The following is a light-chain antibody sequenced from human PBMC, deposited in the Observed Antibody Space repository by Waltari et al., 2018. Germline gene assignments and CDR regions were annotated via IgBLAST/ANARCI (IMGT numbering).Light chain of an antibody. CDR1: QSVGRT. J-gene: IGKJ1*01. CDR2: GAS. V-gene: IGKV3-20*01. CDR3: QHYLRLPVA. Sequence: EIVLTQSPGTQSLSPGERAIVSCRASQSVGRTLAWYKQKPGQAPRLLIYGASNRATGIPDRFIGSGFGTEFSLTISGLEPEDSAVYYCQHYLRLPVAFGQGTKVEIK.